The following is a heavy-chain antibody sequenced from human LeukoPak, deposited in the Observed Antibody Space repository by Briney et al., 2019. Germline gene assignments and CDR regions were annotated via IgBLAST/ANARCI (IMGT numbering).Heavy chain of an antibody. V-gene: IGHV1-2*02. CDR3: ARGPHCYDSSGYSFDY. Sequence: RASVTVSCKASGYTFTGYYMHWVRQAPGQGLEWMGWINPNSGGTNYAQKFQGRVTMTRDTSISTAYMELSRLRSDDTAVYYCARGPHCYDSSGYSFDYWGQGTLVTVSS. D-gene: IGHD3-22*01. CDR1: GYTFTGYY. J-gene: IGHJ4*02. CDR2: INPNSGGT.